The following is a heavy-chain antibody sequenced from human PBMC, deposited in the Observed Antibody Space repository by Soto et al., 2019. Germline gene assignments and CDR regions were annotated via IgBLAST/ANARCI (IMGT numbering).Heavy chain of an antibody. J-gene: IGHJ4*02. CDR2: IKSNGDDT. D-gene: IGHD3-16*01. CDR1: GCAFTGYY. CDR3: ARDQRSYGEPPFDY. V-gene: IGHV1-2*02. Sequence: VASVKVSCKASGCAFTGYYIHWVRLAPGQGLEWMGWIKSNGDDTKYARKFQDRVTMTRDTSMNTVYMELSRLRSDDTAVYYCARDQRSYGEPPFDYWGQGTLVTVSS.